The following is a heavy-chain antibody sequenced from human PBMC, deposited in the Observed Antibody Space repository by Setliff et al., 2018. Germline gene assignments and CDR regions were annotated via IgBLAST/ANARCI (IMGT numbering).Heavy chain of an antibody. V-gene: IGHV4-34*01. Sequence: PSETLSLTCAVYGGSFSGYYWSWIRQPPGEGLEWNGEINHSGSTNYNPSLKSRVTISVDTAKNQFSLKLSSVTAADTAVYYCARGGSASLKDWFDPWGQGTLVTVSS. CDR2: INHSGST. CDR1: GGSFSGYY. CDR3: ARGGSASLKDWFDP. D-gene: IGHD6-6*01. J-gene: IGHJ5*02.